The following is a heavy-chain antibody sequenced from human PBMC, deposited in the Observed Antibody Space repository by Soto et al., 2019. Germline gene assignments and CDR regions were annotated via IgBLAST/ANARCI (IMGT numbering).Heavy chain of an antibody. J-gene: IGHJ6*02. V-gene: IGHV4-4*07. Sequence: PEETLSLTCSVSGESISNFYWSWIRQPAGKGLEWIGHVHVSGGTNYNAPLQSRVTMSVDTSNNHVSLQLRSLTAADTAVYYCARDRYAWYPGFDLDVWGPGTTVTVSS. CDR2: VHVSGGT. D-gene: IGHD2-2*01. CDR1: GESISNFY. CDR3: ARDRYAWYPGFDLDV.